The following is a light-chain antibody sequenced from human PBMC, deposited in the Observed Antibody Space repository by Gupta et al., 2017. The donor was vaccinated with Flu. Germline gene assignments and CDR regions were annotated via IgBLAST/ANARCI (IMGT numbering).Light chain of an antibody. CDR3: RQHVNYPLT. V-gene: IGKV1-17*01. CDR2: AAS. J-gene: IGKJ5*01. CDR1: QDIRSD. Sequence: DVQLTQSPSSLSASVGDRITITCRASQDIRSDLGWYQQKPGKGPKRLIYAASNLQSGVPSRFSGSGSGTEFTLTIASLQDEDFATYYCRQHVNYPLTFGQGTRLDLK.